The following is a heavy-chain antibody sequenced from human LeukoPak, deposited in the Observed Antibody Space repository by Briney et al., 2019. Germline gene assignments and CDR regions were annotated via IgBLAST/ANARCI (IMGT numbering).Heavy chain of an antibody. J-gene: IGHJ1*01. CDR2: ISRNGGDT. Sequence: PGGSLRLPCAASGFILSSYSMHWVRQAPGKGLQFVSAISRNGGDTYYANSVKGRFTISRDISKNTLYLQMGSLRPEDMAVYYCARVDSGSACASWGQGILVTVSS. V-gene: IGHV3-64*01. CDR3: ARVDSGSACAS. CDR1: GFILSSYS. D-gene: IGHD6-19*01.